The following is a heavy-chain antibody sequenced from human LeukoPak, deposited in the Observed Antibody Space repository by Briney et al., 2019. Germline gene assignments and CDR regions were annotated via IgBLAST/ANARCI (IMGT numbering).Heavy chain of an antibody. CDR1: GFTFSSYW. CDR3: ARAVTYFYGSVTYDWFDP. CDR2: IKSDGST. D-gene: IGHD3-10*01. J-gene: IGHJ5*02. Sequence: GGSLRLSCAASGFTFSSYWMHWVRQTPGKGLVWVSRIKSDGSTIYADSVKRRFNISRDNARNTLYLQMNSLRVEDTAMYYCARAVTYFYGSVTYDWFDPWGQGTLVTVSS. V-gene: IGHV3-74*01.